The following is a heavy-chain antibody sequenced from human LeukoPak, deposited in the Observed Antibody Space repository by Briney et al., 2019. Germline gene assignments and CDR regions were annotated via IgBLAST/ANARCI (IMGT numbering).Heavy chain of an antibody. CDR2: ISYDGSNK. V-gene: IGHV3-30*03. D-gene: IGHD3-10*01. CDR1: GFTFSSYG. Sequence: PGGSLRLSCAASGFTFSSYGMHWVRQAPGKGLEWVAVISYDGSNKYYADSVKGRFTISRDNAKNSLYLQMNSLRAEDTAVYYCARGYGSGSSHIDYWGQGTLVTVSS. CDR3: ARGYGSGSSHIDY. J-gene: IGHJ4*02.